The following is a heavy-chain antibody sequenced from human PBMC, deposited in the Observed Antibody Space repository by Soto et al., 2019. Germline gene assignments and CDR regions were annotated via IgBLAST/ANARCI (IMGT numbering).Heavy chain of an antibody. D-gene: IGHD3-10*01. CDR2: IYYSGST. CDR1: GGSISSYY. J-gene: IGHJ4*02. Sequence: SETLSLTCTVSGGSISSYYWSWIRQPPGKGLEWIGYIYYSGSTNYNPSLKSRVTISVDTSKNQFSLKLSSVTAADTAVYYCASLWVRGVITDFDYWGQGTLVTVSS. CDR3: ASLWVRGVITDFDY. V-gene: IGHV4-59*12.